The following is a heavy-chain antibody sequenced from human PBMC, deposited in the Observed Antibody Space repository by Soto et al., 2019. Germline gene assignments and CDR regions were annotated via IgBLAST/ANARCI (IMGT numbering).Heavy chain of an antibody. CDR2: VTSDGSST. CDR3: VSDNWNSY. CDR1: GFTFRNYW. Sequence: EVQLVESGGGLVQPGGSLRLSCAASGFTFRNYWMHWVRQAPGKGLVWVSRVTSDGSSTNYADSVKGRFTISRDNAKNTLYLQMNSLRAEDTAVYYCVSDNWNSYWGQGTLVTVSS. D-gene: IGHD1-1*01. V-gene: IGHV3-74*01. J-gene: IGHJ4*02.